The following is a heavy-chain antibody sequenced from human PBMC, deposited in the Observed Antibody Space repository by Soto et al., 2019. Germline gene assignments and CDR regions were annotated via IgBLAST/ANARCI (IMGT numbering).Heavy chain of an antibody. D-gene: IGHD1-1*01. CDR3: ARGSGIVALPGELEDVKYDY. J-gene: IGHJ4*02. V-gene: IGHV4-34*01. CDR2: INESGST. Sequence: QVQLQQWGAGLVKPSETLSLSCAVYGQSFSGHSWAWIRQPPGKGLEGIGEINESGSTYYHPSLKSGVTISPDTSKNQFSLTLSSVSAADTAAYFCARGSGIVALPGELEDVKYDYWGQGTLVNVSS. CDR1: GQSFSGHS.